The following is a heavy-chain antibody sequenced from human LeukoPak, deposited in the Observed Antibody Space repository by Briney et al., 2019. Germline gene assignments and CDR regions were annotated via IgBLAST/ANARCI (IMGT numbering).Heavy chain of an antibody. J-gene: IGHJ4*02. CDR2: INPKNGVT. CDR3: ARGPGVVGFDY. D-gene: IGHD2-15*01. V-gene: IGHV1-2*02. Sequence: VASVKVSCKASGYTFIDYYLHWVRQAPGQGPEWMAWINPKNGVTNYAQKFQGRVTVTGDTSVSTAYMELSRLSSDDTAVYYCARGPGVVGFDYWGRGSLVVVSS. CDR1: GYTFIDYY.